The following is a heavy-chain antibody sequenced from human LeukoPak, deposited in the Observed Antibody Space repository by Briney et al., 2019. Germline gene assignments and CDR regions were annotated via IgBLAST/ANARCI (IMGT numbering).Heavy chain of an antibody. CDR2: IYYSGST. D-gene: IGHD3-10*01. J-gene: IGHJ4*02. Sequence: SETLSLTCTVSGGSTSSYYWSWIRQPPGKGLEWIGYIYYSGSTNYNPSLKSRVTISVDTSKNQFSLKLSSVTAADTAVYYCARGRLGGSGSYYNVLDYWGQGTLVTVSS. CDR3: ARGRLGGSGSYYNVLDY. CDR1: GGSTSSYY. V-gene: IGHV4-59*01.